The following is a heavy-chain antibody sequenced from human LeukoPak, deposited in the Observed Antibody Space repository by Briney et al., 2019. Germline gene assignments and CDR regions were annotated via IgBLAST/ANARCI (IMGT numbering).Heavy chain of an antibody. CDR3: AKEYDTLTDYHYDY. CDR1: GFTFSIYW. J-gene: IGHJ4*02. V-gene: IGHV3-7*03. D-gene: IGHD3-9*01. Sequence: GGSLRLSCAASGFTFSIYWMSWVRQAPGKGLEWVANINQDGSQKYYVDSVKGRFTISRDNAKNSFFLQMSSLRVEDTAIYYCAKEYDTLTDYHYDYWGQGTLVTVSS. CDR2: INQDGSQK.